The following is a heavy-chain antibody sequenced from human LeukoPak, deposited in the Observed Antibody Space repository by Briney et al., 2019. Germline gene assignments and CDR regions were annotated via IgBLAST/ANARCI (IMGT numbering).Heavy chain of an antibody. Sequence: GGSLRLSCTASGFTVGTNYVSWVRQAPGKGLEWVSTIYRGGSTYYADSVKGRFTISRDNSKNTVYLQINTLRVEDTAVYYCARGGLETAVKYFFDYWGQGTLITVSS. CDR3: ARGGLETAVKYFFDY. D-gene: IGHD1-1*01. CDR2: IYRGGST. V-gene: IGHV3-66*01. CDR1: GFTVGTNY. J-gene: IGHJ4*02.